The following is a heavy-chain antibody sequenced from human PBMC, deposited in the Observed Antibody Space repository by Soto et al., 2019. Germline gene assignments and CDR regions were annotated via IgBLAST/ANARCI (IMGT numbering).Heavy chain of an antibody. CDR2: TYWDDDK. CDR3: AHRQRTVYFDY. CDR1: GFSLSTSGVG. D-gene: IGHD4-17*01. Sequence: QITLKESGPTLVKPTQTLTLTCTFSGFSLSTSGVGVGWIRQPPGKALEWLALTYWDDDKRYSPSLKSRLTITKDTPKNQVALTMTNMDPVDTATYYCAHRQRTVYFDYWGQGTLVTVSS. V-gene: IGHV2-5*02. J-gene: IGHJ4*02.